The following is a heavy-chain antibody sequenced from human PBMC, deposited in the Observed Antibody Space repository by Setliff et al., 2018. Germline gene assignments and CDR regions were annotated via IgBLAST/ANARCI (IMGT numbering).Heavy chain of an antibody. J-gene: IGHJ4*02. CDR2: IFHSGST. D-gene: IGHD3-10*01. CDR3: GRVADGSGSFYLGFDY. Sequence: PSETLSLTCTVSGDSISSGSYYWNWIRQHPEKGLEWLGYIFHSGSTHYNSSLKSRITISIDTSKNHFSLELNSVTAADSAVYYCGRVADGSGSFYLGFDYWGQGILVTVSS. V-gene: IGHV4-31*03. CDR1: GDSISSGSYY.